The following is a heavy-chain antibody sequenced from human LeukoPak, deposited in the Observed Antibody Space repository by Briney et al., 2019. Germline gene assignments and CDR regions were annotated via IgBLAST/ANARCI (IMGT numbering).Heavy chain of an antibody. CDR2: ISSSGSTI. Sequence: PGGSLRLSCAASGFTFSDYYMSWIRQAPGKGLEGVSYISSSGSTIYYADSVKGRFTISRDNAKNSLYLQMNSLRAEDTAVYYCARDIVATTLFDYWGQGTLVTVSS. V-gene: IGHV3-11*01. J-gene: IGHJ4*02. CDR1: GFTFSDYY. CDR3: ARDIVATTLFDY. D-gene: IGHD5-12*01.